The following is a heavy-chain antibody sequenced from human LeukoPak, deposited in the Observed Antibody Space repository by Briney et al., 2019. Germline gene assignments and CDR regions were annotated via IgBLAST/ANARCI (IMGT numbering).Heavy chain of an antibody. J-gene: IGHJ3*02. CDR3: ASIPGFLEWSRNAFDI. D-gene: IGHD3-3*01. CDR2: IYYSGST. Sequence: TSETLSLTCTVSGGSISSSSYYWGWIRQPPGKGLEWIGSIYYSGSTYYNPSLKSRVTISVDTSKNQFSLKLSSVTAADTAVYYCASIPGFLEWSRNAFDIWGQGIMVTVSS. V-gene: IGHV4-39*01. CDR1: GGSISSSSYY.